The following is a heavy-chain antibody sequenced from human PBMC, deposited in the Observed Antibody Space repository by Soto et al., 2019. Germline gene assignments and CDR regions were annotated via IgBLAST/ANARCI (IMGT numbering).Heavy chain of an antibody. CDR1: GFTFNAYA. J-gene: IGHJ4*02. V-gene: IGHV3-23*01. CDR3: AMVASDYINSVDH. D-gene: IGHD4-4*01. CDR2: IGGSGGNR. Sequence: EVQLLESGGGLVLPGGSLRLSCAASGFTFNAYAMTWVRQAPGKGLEWVSAIGGSGGNRYYAASVKGRFTISRDNSKDALELQMNSLRFEDTAVYYCAMVASDYINSVDHWGQGILGTVSS.